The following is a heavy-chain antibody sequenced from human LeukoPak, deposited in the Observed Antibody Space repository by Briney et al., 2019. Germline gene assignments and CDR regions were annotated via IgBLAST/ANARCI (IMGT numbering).Heavy chain of an antibody. CDR3: ARERKCSGGSCHHYYYYYYYMDV. CDR2: INHSGST. D-gene: IGHD2-15*01. V-gene: IGHV4-34*01. J-gene: IGHJ6*03. Sequence: SETLSLTCAVYGGSFSGYYWSWIRQPPGKGLEWIGEINHSGSTNYNPSLKSRVTISVDTSKNQFSLKLSSVTAADTAVYYCARERKCSGGSCHHYYYYYYYMDVWGKGTTVTVSS. CDR1: GGSFSGYY.